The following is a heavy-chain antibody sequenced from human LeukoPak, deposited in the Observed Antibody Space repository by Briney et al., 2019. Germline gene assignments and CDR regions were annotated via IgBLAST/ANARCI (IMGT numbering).Heavy chain of an antibody. CDR3: AKGGGTGYSSSWYSH. CDR1: GFTFRSYG. V-gene: IGHV3-30*18. Sequence: GGSLRLSCAASGFTFRSYGMHWVRQAPGKGLEWVAVISFDESNKYYADFVRGRFTISRDNSKNTLYLQMNSLRAEDTAVYYCAKGGGTGYSSSWYSHWGQGTLVTVSS. CDR2: ISFDESNK. D-gene: IGHD6-13*01. J-gene: IGHJ4*02.